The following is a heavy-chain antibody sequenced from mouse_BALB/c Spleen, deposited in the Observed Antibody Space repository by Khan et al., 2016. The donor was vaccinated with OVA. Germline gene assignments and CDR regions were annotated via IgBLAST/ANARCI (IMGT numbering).Heavy chain of an antibody. CDR1: GYSFTGYY. J-gene: IGHJ1*01. CDR3: AIYHGYFDV. CDR2: VNPNNGGT. D-gene: IGHD1-1*01. Sequence: VQLKESGPDLVKPGASVKISCKASGYSFTGYYIHWVKQSPGKSLEWIGRVNPNNGGTSYNQKFKGKAILTVDKSSNTAYMELRSLTSEDSAVYSCAIYHGYFDVWGAGTTVTVSS. V-gene: IGHV1-26*01.